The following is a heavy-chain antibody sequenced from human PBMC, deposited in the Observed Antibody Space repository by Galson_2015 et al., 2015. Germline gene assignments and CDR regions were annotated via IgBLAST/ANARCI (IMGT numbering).Heavy chain of an antibody. D-gene: IGHD1-26*01. CDR1: GFTFSNYW. Sequence: SLRLSCAASGFTFSNYWMSWVRQAPGKGLEWVANIKQDGSVKLYVDSVRGRFTISRDNPRNSLCLQMNGLRAEDTAVYFRARDSGHWSGIYYWGAFDIWGQGTMVAVSS. V-gene: IGHV3-7*03. CDR3: ARDSGHWSGIYYWGAFDI. J-gene: IGHJ3*02. CDR2: IKQDGSVK.